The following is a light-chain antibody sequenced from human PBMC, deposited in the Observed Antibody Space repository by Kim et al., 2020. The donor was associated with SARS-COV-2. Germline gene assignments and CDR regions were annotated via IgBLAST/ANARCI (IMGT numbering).Light chain of an antibody. CDR1: QSVSSN. V-gene: IGKV3-15*01. Sequence: EIAMTQSPATLSLSPGERATLSCRASQSVSSNLAWYQQKPGQAPRLLIFDASTRAANIPARFSGSGSGTDFTLTIASLQPEDFALYYCHHYDNWPPEGTFGPGTKVDIK. CDR2: DAS. CDR3: HHYDNWPPEGT. J-gene: IGKJ3*01.